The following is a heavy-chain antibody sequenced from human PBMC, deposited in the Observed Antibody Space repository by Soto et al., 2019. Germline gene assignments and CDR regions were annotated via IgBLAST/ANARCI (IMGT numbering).Heavy chain of an antibody. CDR3: AKGPGSYVWDLRFDY. D-gene: IGHD3-16*01. J-gene: IGHJ4*02. CDR1: GFTFSSYA. Sequence: EVQLLESGGGLVQPGGSLRLSCAASGFTFSSYAMSWVRQAPGKGLEWVSAISGSGGSTYYADSVKGRFTIARDNSKNTLYLPMNSLRAEDMAVYYGAKGPGSYVWDLRFDYWGQGTLVTVSS. V-gene: IGHV3-23*01. CDR2: ISGSGGST.